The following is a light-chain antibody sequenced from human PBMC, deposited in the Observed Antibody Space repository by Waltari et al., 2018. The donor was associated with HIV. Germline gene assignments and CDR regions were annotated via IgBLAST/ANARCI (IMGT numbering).Light chain of an antibody. CDR1: SSNIGAGYD. CDR3: QSYDSSLSGWV. CDR2: DNS. V-gene: IGLV1-40*01. J-gene: IGLJ3*02. Sequence: QSVLTQPPSVSGAPGQRVPIPCTGSSSNIGAGYDLHWYRQLPGTAPKLLIYDNSNRPSGVPDRFSGSKSGTSASLAITGLQAEDEADYYCQSYDSSLSGWVFGGGTKLTVL.